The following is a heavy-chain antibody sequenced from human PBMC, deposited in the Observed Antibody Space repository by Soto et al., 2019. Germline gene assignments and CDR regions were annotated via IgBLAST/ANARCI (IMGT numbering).Heavy chain of an antibody. CDR1: GDSVSSNRAA. Sequence: KQSQTLSLTCAISGDSVSSNRAAWNWIRQSPSRGLEWLGRTCYRSKWYNDYAVSVKSRITINPDTSKNQFSLQLNSVTPEDTAVYDCARDREGVGAAKDAFDIWGQGTMVTVSS. V-gene: IGHV6-1*01. J-gene: IGHJ3*02. D-gene: IGHD2-15*01. CDR3: ARDREGVGAAKDAFDI. CDR2: TCYRSKWYN.